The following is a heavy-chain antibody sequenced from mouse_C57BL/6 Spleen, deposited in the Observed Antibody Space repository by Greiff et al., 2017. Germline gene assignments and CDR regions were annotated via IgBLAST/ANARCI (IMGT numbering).Heavy chain of an antibody. D-gene: IGHD2-1*01. CDR1: GYTFTSYW. Sequence: VQLQQSGTELVKPGASVKLSCKASGYTFTSYWMHWVKQRPGQGLEWIGNINPSNGGTNYNEKFKSEATLTVDKSSSTAYMQLSSLTSEDSAVYYCARGIYYGNYGRYFDVWGTGTTVTVSS. V-gene: IGHV1-53*01. CDR2: INPSNGGT. J-gene: IGHJ1*03. CDR3: ARGIYYGNYGRYFDV.